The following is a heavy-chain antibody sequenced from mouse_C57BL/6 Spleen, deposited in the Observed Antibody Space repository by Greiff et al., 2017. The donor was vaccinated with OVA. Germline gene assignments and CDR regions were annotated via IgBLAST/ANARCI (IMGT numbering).Heavy chain of an antibody. CDR1: GFTFSDYG. Sequence: VQLKESGGGLVKPGGSLKLSCAASGFTFSDYGMHWVRQAPEKGLEWVAYISSGSSTIYYADTVKGRFTISRDNAKNTLFLQLTSLRSEDTAMYYCARDYGSSSYYFDYWGQGTTLTVSS. D-gene: IGHD1-1*01. J-gene: IGHJ2*01. CDR3: ARDYGSSSYYFDY. CDR2: ISSGSSTI. V-gene: IGHV5-17*01.